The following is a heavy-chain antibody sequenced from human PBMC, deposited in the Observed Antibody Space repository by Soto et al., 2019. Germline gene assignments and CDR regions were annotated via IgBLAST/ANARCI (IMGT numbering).Heavy chain of an antibody. Sequence: GTSVKPSSEACRYRFTGDYMHWVRQDHRKGLEWMGWINPNSGGTNYAQKFQGWVTMTRDTSISTAYMELSRLRSDDTAVYYCARDSPLGYCSGGSCYSLAFDYWGQGTLLTVSS. D-gene: IGHD2-15*01. CDR1: RYRFTGDY. V-gene: IGHV1-2*04. CDR3: ARDSPLGYCSGGSCYSLAFDY. CDR2: INPNSGGT. J-gene: IGHJ4*02.